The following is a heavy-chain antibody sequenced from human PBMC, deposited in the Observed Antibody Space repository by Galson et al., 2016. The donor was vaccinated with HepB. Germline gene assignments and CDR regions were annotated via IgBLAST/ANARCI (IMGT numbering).Heavy chain of an antibody. CDR2: ISSRSTDI. CDR1: GFTLSGYI. V-gene: IGHV3-21*01. Sequence: SLRLSCAASGFTLSGYIMNWVRQAPGKGLEWVSSISSRSTDIYYADSVKGRFTISRDNAKNSVFLQMNSLTAEDTAVYYCVRDLGYGATNHWGQGTPVTVSS. J-gene: IGHJ5*02. D-gene: IGHD1-26*01. CDR3: VRDLGYGATNH.